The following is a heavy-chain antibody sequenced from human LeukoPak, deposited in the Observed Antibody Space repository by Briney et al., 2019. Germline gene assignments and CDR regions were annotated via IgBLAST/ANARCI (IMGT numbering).Heavy chain of an antibody. CDR1: GFTFSSYS. CDR2: ISSSSSYI. CDR3: ARDPLELRLTPFDY. D-gene: IGHD5-24*01. J-gene: IGHJ4*02. Sequence: PGGSLRLSCAASGFTFSSYSMNWVRQAPGKGLEWVSSISSSSSYIYYADSVKGRFTISRDNAKNSLYLQMNSLGAEDTAVYYCARDPLELRLTPFDYWGQGTLVTVSS. V-gene: IGHV3-21*01.